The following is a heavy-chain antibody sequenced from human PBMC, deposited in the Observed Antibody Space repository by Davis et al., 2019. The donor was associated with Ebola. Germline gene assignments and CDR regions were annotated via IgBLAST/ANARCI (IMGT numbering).Heavy chain of an antibody. V-gene: IGHV3-23*01. J-gene: IGHJ6*04. D-gene: IGHD1-14*01. CDR3: ASRSNYDYGMDV. CDR1: GFVFSSYV. Sequence: GGSLRLSCAASGFVFSSYVMSWVRRAPGKGLEWVSTPGTSADTYYADSVKGRFTISRDNSKNTLYLQMNGLRAEDTAVYYCASRSNYDYGMDVWGKGTTVTVSS. CDR2: PGTSADT.